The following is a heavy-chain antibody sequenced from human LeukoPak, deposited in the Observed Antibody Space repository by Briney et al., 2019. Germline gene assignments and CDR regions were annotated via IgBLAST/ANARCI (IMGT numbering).Heavy chain of an antibody. D-gene: IGHD3-16*02. Sequence: PSETLSLTCAVYGGSFSGYYWSWIRQPPGKGLEWIGEINHSGSTNYNPSLKSRVTISVDTSKNQFSLKLSSVTAADTAVYYCARGDYVWGSYRHFDYWGQGTLVTVSS. CDR1: GGSFSGYY. CDR3: ARGDYVWGSYRHFDY. CDR2: INHSGST. J-gene: IGHJ4*02. V-gene: IGHV4-34*01.